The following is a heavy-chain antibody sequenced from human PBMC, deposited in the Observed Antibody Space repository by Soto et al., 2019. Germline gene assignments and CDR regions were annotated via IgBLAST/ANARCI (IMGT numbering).Heavy chain of an antibody. CDR3: ARRYGGNFDY. J-gene: IGHJ4*02. D-gene: IGHD3-16*01. V-gene: IGHV4-59*01. CDR2: IYYSGGT. CDR1: GGSISSYY. Sequence: PSETLSLTCTVSGGSISSYYWSWIRQPPGKGLEWIGYIYYSGGTNYNPSLKSRVTISVDTSKNQFSLKLSSVTAADTAVYYCARRYGGNFDYWGQGTLVTVSS.